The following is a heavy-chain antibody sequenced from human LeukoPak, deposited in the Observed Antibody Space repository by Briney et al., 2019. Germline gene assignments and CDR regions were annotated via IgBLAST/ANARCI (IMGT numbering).Heavy chain of an antibody. V-gene: IGHV6-1*01. CDR3: AGGTGVFDY. Sequence: SQTLSLTCAISGDSVSSDSAAWNWIRQSPSRGLEWLGGTYYRSQWYYDYAVSVKSRITIDPDTSKNQSSLQLNSVTPEDAAVYYCAGGTGVFDYWGQGALVTVSS. D-gene: IGHD7-27*01. J-gene: IGHJ4*02. CDR1: GDSVSSDSAA. CDR2: TYYRSQWYY.